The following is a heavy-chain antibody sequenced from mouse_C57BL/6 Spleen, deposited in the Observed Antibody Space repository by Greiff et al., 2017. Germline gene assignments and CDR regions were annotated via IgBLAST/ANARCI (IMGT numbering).Heavy chain of an antibody. Sequence: EVKLVESGGGLVQPGGSLSLSCAASGFTFTDYYMSWVRQPPGKALEWLGFIRNKANGYTTEYSASVKGRFTISRDKSQSILYLQMNALRAEDSATYYCARDDYDYAMDYWGQGTSVTVSS. CDR3: ARDDYDYAMDY. CDR2: IRNKANGYTT. D-gene: IGHD2-4*01. CDR1: GFTFTDYY. J-gene: IGHJ4*01. V-gene: IGHV7-3*01.